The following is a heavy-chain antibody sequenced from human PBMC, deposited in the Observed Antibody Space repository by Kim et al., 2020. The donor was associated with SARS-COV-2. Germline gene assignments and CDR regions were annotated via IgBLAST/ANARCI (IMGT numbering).Heavy chain of an antibody. V-gene: IGHV4-31*03. CDR2: ISYSGNS. D-gene: IGHD2-2*01. CDR1: GGSIRSGGKF. Sequence: SETLSLTCSVSGGSIRSGGKFWTWIRQHPAKGLDWIGYISYSGNSHYSPSLRSRVSISLQTSENQFSLELISVTAADTSVYYCARGQPLDYWGQGILVTVSS. CDR3: ARGQPLDY. J-gene: IGHJ4*02.